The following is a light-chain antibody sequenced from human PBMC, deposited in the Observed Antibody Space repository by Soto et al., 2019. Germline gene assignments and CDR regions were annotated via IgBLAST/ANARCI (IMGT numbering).Light chain of an antibody. CDR3: ASYSSSSSLYV. CDR1: SSDVGGFNY. CDR2: DVS. J-gene: IGLJ1*01. V-gene: IGLV2-14*01. Sequence: QSLLTQPASVSGSPGQSITISCTGISSDVGGFNYVSWYRQHPGKVPKLMISDVSNRPSGVSNRFSGSKSGNTASLTISGLQAEDEADYYCASYSSSSSLYVFGTGTKLTVL.